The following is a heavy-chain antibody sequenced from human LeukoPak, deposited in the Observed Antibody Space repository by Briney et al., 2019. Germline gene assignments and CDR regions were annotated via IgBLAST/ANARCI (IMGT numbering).Heavy chain of an antibody. CDR3: ARIRGGWCGSYQGEFDY. CDR2: IDWDDDK. V-gene: IGHV2-70*11. CDR1: GFSLSTSGMC. J-gene: IGHJ4*02. Sequence: SGPALVKPTQTLTLTCTFSGFSLSTSGMCVSWIRQPPGKALEWLARIDWDDDKYYSTSLKTRLTISKDTSKNQVVLTMTNMDPVDTATYYCARIRGGWCGSYQGEFDYWGQGTLVTVSS. D-gene: IGHD1-26*01.